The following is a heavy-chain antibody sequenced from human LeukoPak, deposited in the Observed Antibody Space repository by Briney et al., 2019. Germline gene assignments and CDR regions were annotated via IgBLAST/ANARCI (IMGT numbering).Heavy chain of an antibody. CDR1: GGTFSSYT. V-gene: IGHV1-69*04. Sequence: SVKVSCKASGGTFSSYTISWVRQAPGQGLEWMGRIIPILGIANYAQKFQGRVTITADKSTSTAYTELSSLRSEDTAVYYCARDPPAYYDFWSGYRRSPDAFDIWGQGTMVTVSS. J-gene: IGHJ3*02. CDR2: IIPILGIA. D-gene: IGHD3-3*01. CDR3: ARDPPAYYDFWSGYRRSPDAFDI.